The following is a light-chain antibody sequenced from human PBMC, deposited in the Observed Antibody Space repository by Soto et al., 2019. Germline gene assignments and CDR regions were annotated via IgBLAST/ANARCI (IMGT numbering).Light chain of an antibody. V-gene: IGKV1-39*01. CDR1: QSISSY. CDR2: AAS. Sequence: DIQMTQSPSSLSASVGDRVTITCRASQSISSYLTWYQQKPGKAPKLLIYAASSLQSGVPSRFSGSASGTDFTLTISSLQPEDFATYYCQQSYSIPYTFGQGTKLEIK. CDR3: QQSYSIPYT. J-gene: IGKJ2*01.